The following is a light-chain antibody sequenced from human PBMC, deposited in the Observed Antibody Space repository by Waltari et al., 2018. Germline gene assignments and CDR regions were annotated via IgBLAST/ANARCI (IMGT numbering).Light chain of an antibody. CDR1: SNDVGHFYY. J-gene: IGLJ2*01. CDR2: EVT. Sequence: QSALTQPPPASGSPGQSDPIPCTGPSNDVGHFYYVPWFQHHPGKVPKLLIYEVTKRPSGGPDRFSGSMPGNTASLTVSGLQAEDEADYYCSSYADNNIVIFGGGTKLTVL. V-gene: IGLV2-8*01. CDR3: SSYADNNIVI.